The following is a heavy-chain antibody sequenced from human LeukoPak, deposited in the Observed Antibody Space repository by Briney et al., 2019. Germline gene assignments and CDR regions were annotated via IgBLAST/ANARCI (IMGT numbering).Heavy chain of an antibody. D-gene: IGHD4-17*01. J-gene: IGHJ4*02. CDR2: ISYDGSNK. CDR1: GFTFSSYA. CDR3: ARDPRYGDATGYLDY. V-gene: IGHV3-30-3*01. Sequence: GGSLRLSCAASGFTFSSYAMHWVRQAPGKGLEWVAVISYDGSNKYYADSVEGRFTISRDNSKNTLYLQMNSLRAEDTAVYYCARDPRYGDATGYLDYWGQGTLVTVSS.